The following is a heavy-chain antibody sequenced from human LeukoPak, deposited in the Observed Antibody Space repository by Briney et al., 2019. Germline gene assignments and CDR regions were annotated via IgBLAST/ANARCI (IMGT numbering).Heavy chain of an antibody. CDR1: GYTFTSYG. CDR2: ISAYNGNT. D-gene: IGHD3-10*01. CDR3: ARGKPSYGSGTFYRPLEPNYMDV. J-gene: IGHJ6*03. Sequence: ASVKVSCKASGYTFTSYGISWVRQAPGQGLEWMGWISAYNGNTNYAQKLQGRVTMTTDTSTSTAYMELRSLRSDDTAVYYCARGKPSYGSGTFYRPLEPNYMDVWGKGTTVTVSS. V-gene: IGHV1-18*01.